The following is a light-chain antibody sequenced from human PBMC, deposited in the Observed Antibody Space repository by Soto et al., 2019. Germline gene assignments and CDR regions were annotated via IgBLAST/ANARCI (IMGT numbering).Light chain of an antibody. J-gene: IGKJ4*01. Sequence: IQMTQSPSSLSASVGDRVTISFQASQDIKNYLNWYQQKSGKAPKLLIYDASDLETGVPSRFSGSGSGTDFTFTINSLQPEDIATYYCQPYDNLPLTFGGGTKVDIK. CDR1: QDIKNY. CDR2: DAS. V-gene: IGKV1-33*01. CDR3: QPYDNLPLT.